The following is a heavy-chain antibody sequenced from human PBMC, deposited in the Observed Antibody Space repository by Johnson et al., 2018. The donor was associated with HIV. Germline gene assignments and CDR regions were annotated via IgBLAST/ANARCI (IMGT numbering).Heavy chain of an antibody. D-gene: IGHD3-9*01. CDR3: ASKRYFAPFDI. J-gene: IGHJ3*02. Sequence: VQLVESGGGLVQPGGSLRLSCAASRFTFSRYWMHWVRQAPGKGLVWVSRINSDGSSTSYADSVKGRFTISRDNAKNTLYLQMNSLRAEDTAVYYCASKRYFAPFDIWGQGTMVTVSS. V-gene: IGHV3-74*02. CDR1: RFTFSRYW. CDR2: INSDGSST.